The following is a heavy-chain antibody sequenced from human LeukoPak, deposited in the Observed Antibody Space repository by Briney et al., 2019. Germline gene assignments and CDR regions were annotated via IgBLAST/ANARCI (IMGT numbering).Heavy chain of an antibody. D-gene: IGHD3/OR15-3a*01. CDR2: IYYSGST. J-gene: IGHJ4*02. Sequence: PSETLSLTCTVSGGSISSSSYYWGWIRQPPGKGLEWIGYIYYSGSTNYNPSLKSRVTISVDTSKNQFSLKLSSVTAADTAVYYCARGGTGYQLVWILDYWGQGTLVTVSS. CDR1: GGSISSSSYY. CDR3: ARGGTGYQLVWILDY. V-gene: IGHV4-61*05.